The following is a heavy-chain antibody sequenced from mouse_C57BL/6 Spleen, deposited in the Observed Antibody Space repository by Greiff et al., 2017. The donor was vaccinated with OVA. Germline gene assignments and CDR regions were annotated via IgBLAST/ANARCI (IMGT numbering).Heavy chain of an antibody. CDR1: GFSLSTFGMG. CDR3: ARVYREGGGIAV. J-gene: IGHJ1*03. V-gene: IGHV8-8*01. D-gene: IGHD1-1*01. CDR2: IWWDDDK. Sequence: QVTLKVSGPGILQPSQTLSLTCSFSGFSLSTFGMGVGWIRQPSGKGLEWLAHIWWDDDKYYNPALKSRLTISKDTSKHQVFLKIANGDTADTATHSCARVYREGGGIAVWGTETPVTASS.